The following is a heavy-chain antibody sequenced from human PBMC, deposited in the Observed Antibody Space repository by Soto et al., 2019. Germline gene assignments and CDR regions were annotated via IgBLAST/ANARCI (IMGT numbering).Heavy chain of an antibody. CDR2: ISGSDNTT. V-gene: IGHV3-23*01. CDR1: GFTFSSYA. Sequence: EVQLLESGGGLVQPGGSLRLSCAASGFTFSSYAMSWVRQAPGKGLEWVSAISGSDNTTYYADSVKGRFTISRDNSKNALYLQMSNRRADDTAVYYCSPMGVWGQGTTVTVSS. CDR3: SPMGV. J-gene: IGHJ6*02.